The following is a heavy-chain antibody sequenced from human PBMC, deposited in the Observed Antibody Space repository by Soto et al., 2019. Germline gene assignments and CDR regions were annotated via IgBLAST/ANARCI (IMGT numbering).Heavy chain of an antibody. CDR3: ARDAPPADL. CDR1: GYTFTSYH. CDR2: ISAYNGNT. V-gene: IGHV1-18*01. J-gene: IGHJ4*02. Sequence: QVQLVQSGAEVKKPGASVKVSCKASGYTFTSYHINWVRQAPGQGLEWMGWISAYNGNTNYAQKLQGRVAMTADTFTSRAHMELRSVRSGERAVYYCARDAPPADLWGQATVVTVSS.